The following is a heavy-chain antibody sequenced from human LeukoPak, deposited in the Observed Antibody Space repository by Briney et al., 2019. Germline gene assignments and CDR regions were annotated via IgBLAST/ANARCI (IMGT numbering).Heavy chain of an antibody. V-gene: IGHV3-21*01. CDR3: ARDHGDYGGY. CDR1: GFTFSSYS. D-gene: IGHD4-17*01. CDR2: ISSSSSYI. Sequence: GGSLILSCAASGFTFSSYSMNWVRQAPGKGLEWVSSISSSSSYIYYADSVKGRFTISRDNAKNSLYLQMNSLRAEDTAVYYCARDHGDYGGYWGQGTLVTVSS. J-gene: IGHJ4*02.